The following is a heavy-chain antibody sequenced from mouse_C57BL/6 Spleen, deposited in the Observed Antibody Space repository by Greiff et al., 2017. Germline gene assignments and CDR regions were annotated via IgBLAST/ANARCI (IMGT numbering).Heavy chain of an antibody. Sequence: EVHLVESGGGLVKPGGSLKLSCAASGFTFSDYGMHWVRQAPEKGLEWVAYISSGSSTIYYADTVKGRFTISRDNAKNTLFLQMTSLRSEDTAMYYCARTTVVAPGFAYWGQGTLVTVSA. J-gene: IGHJ3*01. CDR3: ARTTVVAPGFAY. V-gene: IGHV5-17*01. CDR1: GFTFSDYG. CDR2: ISSGSSTI. D-gene: IGHD1-1*01.